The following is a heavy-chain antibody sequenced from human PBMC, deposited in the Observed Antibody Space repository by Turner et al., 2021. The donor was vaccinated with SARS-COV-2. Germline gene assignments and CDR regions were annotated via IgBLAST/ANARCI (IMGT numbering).Heavy chain of an antibody. J-gene: IGHJ6*02. Sequence: QVQLVQSGAEVKKPGSSVKVSCKASGGTFSSYAISWVRQAPGQGLEWMGGIIPILGIANYAQKFQGRVTITADKSTSTAYMELSSLRSEDTAVYYCARAATMVRGVIRNSFYYYYGMDVWGQGTTVTVS. D-gene: IGHD3-10*01. CDR2: IIPILGIA. CDR1: GGTFSSYA. V-gene: IGHV1-69*10. CDR3: ARAATMVRGVIRNSFYYYYGMDV.